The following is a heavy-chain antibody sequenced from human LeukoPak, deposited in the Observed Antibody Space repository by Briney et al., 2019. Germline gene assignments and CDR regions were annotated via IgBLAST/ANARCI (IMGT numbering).Heavy chain of an antibody. J-gene: IGHJ6*02. D-gene: IGHD2-8*02. V-gene: IGHV3-66*01. CDR1: GFTVSSNY. CDR2: IYSGGST. Sequence: GGSLRLSCAASGFTVSSNYMSWVRQAPGKGLGWVSVIYSGGSTYYADSVKGRFTISRDNSKNTLYLQMNSLRAEDTAVYYCARDRLVGWYYYGMDVWGQGTTVTVSS. CDR3: ARDRLVGWYYYGMDV.